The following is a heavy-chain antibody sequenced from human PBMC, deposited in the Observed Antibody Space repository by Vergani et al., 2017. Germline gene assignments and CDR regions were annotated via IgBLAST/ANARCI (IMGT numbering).Heavy chain of an antibody. CDR1: GGTFSSYA. CDR3: ARGQDYDILTGTYYYGMDV. J-gene: IGHJ6*02. D-gene: IGHD3-9*01. V-gene: IGHV1-69*06. CDR2: IIPIFGTA. Sequence: QVQLVQSGAEVKKPGSSVKVSCKASGGTFSSYAISWVRQAPGQGLEWMGGIIPIFGTANYAQKFQGRVTITADKSTSTAYMELSSLRSEDTAVYYCARGQDYDILTGTYYYGMDVWGQGTTVTVSS.